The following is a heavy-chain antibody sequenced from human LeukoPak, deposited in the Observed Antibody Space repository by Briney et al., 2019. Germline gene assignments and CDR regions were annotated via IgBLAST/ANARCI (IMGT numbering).Heavy chain of an antibody. CDR1: GFTFDDYA. V-gene: IGHV3-9*01. Sequence: PGGSLRLSCAASGFTFDDYAMHWVRQAPGKGLEWVSGISWNSGSIGYADSVKGRFTISRDNAKNSLYLQMNSLRAEGTALYYCVKDLRDYHDAFDIWGQGTMVTVSS. CDR2: ISWNSGSI. CDR3: VKDLRDYHDAFDI. D-gene: IGHD4-17*01. J-gene: IGHJ3*02.